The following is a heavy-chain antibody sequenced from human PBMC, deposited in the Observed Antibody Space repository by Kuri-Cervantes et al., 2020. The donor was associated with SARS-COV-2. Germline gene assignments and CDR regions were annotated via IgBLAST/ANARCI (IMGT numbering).Heavy chain of an antibody. V-gene: IGHV3-30*19. J-gene: IGHJ4*02. Sequence: ALRLSCAASGFTFSSYGMHWVRQAPGKGLEWVAVISYDGSNKNYADSVKGRFTVSRDNSKNTLYLQMNSLRVEDTALYYCARDWGAIFGVATQFDYWGQGTLVTVSS. CDR2: ISYDGSNK. D-gene: IGHD3-3*01. CDR3: ARDWGAIFGVATQFDY. CDR1: GFTFSSYG.